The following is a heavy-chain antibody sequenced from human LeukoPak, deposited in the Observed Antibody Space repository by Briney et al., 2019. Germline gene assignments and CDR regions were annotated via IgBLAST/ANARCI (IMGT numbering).Heavy chain of an antibody. CDR2: ISSSSYT. V-gene: IGHV3-11*03. D-gene: IGHD3-22*01. CDR1: GFTFSDYY. Sequence: PGGSLRLSCAASGFTFSDYYMSWVRQAPGKGVEWVSYISSSSYTNYADSVKGRFTISRDNAKNSLYLQMNSLRAEDTAVYYCASGLHYYDSSGYRSGFDYWGQGTLVTVSS. CDR3: ASGLHYYDSSGYRSGFDY. J-gene: IGHJ4*02.